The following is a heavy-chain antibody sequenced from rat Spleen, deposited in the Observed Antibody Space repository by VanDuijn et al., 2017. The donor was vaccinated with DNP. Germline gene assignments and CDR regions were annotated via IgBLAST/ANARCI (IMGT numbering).Heavy chain of an antibody. CDR1: GFTFSDYY. J-gene: IGHJ2*01. CDR2: INTGGGGA. CDR3: ARFSGGRNYFDY. D-gene: IGHD1-1*01. V-gene: IGHV5-25*01. Sequence: EVQLVESGGGLVQPGRSLKLSCATSGFTFSDYYMAWVRQVPGKGLEWVASINTGGGGAFYPDSVKGRFTVSRDDAKYTLYLQMTSLRSEDTATYYCARFSGGRNYFDYWGQGVMVTVSS.